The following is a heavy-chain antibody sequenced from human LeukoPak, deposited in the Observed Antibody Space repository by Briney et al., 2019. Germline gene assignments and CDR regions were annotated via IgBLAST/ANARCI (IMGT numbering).Heavy chain of an antibody. CDR3: AREVVVTAIGPEDY. V-gene: IGHV1-8*01. D-gene: IGHD2-21*02. J-gene: IGHJ4*02. Sequence: ASVKVSCKASGYTFTSYDINWVRQATGQGLEWMGWMNPNSGNTGYAQKFQGRVTMTRNTSISTAYMELSSLRSEDTAVYHCAREVVVTAIGPEDYWGQGTLVTVSS. CDR2: MNPNSGNT. CDR1: GYTFTSYD.